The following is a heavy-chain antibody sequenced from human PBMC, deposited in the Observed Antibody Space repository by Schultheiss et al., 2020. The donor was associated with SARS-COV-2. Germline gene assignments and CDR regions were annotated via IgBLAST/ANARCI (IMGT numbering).Heavy chain of an antibody. J-gene: IGHJ4*02. D-gene: IGHD1-26*01. CDR2: IYYSGST. CDR1: GYSISSSYY. Sequence: SETLSLTCAVSGYSISSSYYWGWIRQPPGKGLEWIGSIYYSGSTYYNPSLKSRVTISVDTSKNQFSLKLSSVTAADTAVYYCARGSKWELAFLGDFWGYWGQGTLVTVSS. V-gene: IGHV4-38-2*01. CDR3: ARGSKWELAFLGDFWGY.